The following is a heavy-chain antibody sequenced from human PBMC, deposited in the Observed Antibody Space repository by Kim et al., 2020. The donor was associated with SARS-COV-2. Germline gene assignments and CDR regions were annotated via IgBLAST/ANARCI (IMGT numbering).Heavy chain of an antibody. D-gene: IGHD3-10*01. V-gene: IGHV3-7*03. Sequence: GGSLRLSCAASGFTFSSYWMSWVRQAPGKGLEWVANIKQDGSEKYYVDSVKGRFTISRDNAKNSLYLQMNSLRAEDTAVYYCARDRREGMVRGARGDYWGQGTLVTVSS. CDR3: ARDRREGMVRGARGDY. CDR1: GFTFSSYW. J-gene: IGHJ4*02. CDR2: IKQDGSEK.